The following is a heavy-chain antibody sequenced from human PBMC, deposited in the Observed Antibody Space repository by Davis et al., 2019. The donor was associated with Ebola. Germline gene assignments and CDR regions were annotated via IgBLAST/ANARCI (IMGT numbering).Heavy chain of an antibody. Sequence: SETLSLTCAVSGGSISSGGYSWSWIRQPPGKGLEWIGYIYHSGSTYYNPSLKSRVTISVDRSKNQFSLKLSSVTAADTAVYYCARDTSFVGYFDDWGQGTLVTVSS. J-gene: IGHJ4*02. CDR1: GGSISSGGYS. D-gene: IGHD2-2*01. CDR3: ARDTSFVGYFDD. V-gene: IGHV4-30-2*01. CDR2: IYHSGST.